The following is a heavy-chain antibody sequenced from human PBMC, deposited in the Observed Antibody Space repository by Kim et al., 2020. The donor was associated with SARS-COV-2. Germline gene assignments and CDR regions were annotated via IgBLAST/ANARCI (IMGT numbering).Heavy chain of an antibody. CDR1: GYTFTGYY. Sequence: ASVKVSCKASGYTFTGYYMHWVRQAPGQGLEWMGRINPNSGGTNYAQKFQGRVTMTRDTSISTAYMELSRLRSDDTAVYYCARVAGHLWLLYYYYGMAVWGQGTTVTVSS. CDR2: INPNSGGT. CDR3: ARVAGHLWLLYYYYGMAV. J-gene: IGHJ6*02. V-gene: IGHV1-2*06. D-gene: IGHD5-18*01.